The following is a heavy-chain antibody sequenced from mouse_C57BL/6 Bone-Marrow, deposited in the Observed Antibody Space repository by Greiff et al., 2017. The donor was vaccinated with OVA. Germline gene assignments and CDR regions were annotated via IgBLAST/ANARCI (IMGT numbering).Heavy chain of an antibody. V-gene: IGHV2-6*03. CDR1: GFSLTSYG. J-gene: IGHJ1*03. D-gene: IGHD1-1*01. CDR2: IWSDGST. Sequence: VKLQESGPGLVAPSQSLSITCTVSGFSLTSYGVHWVRQPPGKGLEWLVGIWSDGSTTYNSALKSRLSTSKDNSKCQAFLKMNSRQTADTAMYYCDRRNNGSSDGYFDVWGTGTTVTVSS. CDR3: DRRNNGSSDGYFDV.